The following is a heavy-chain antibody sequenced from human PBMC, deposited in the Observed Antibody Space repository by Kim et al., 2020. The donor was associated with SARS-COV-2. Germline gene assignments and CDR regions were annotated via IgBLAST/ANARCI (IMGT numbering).Heavy chain of an antibody. Sequence: SETLSLTCAVSGGSISSSNWWSWVRQPPGKGLAWIGEIYHSGSTNYNPSLKSRVTIAVDKSKNKFSLKLSSVTAADTAVYYCARVGVVYGDWGPKSYFDYWGQGTLVTVSS. CDR1: GGSISSSNW. V-gene: IGHV4-4*02. D-gene: IGHD4-17*01. J-gene: IGHJ4*02. CDR3: ARVGVVYGDWGPKSYFDY. CDR2: IYHSGST.